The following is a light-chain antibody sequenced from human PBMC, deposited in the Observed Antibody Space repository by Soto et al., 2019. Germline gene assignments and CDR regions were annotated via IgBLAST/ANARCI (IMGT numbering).Light chain of an antibody. CDR3: QQYNDWTSIT. CDR1: QSVRSY. J-gene: IGKJ5*01. Sequence: IMMTQSAATLSGSPGERATFSCGASQSVRSYLAWYQQKPGQAPRLLISGASTRATGVPASFIGSGSATEFTLTISSLQSEDFAVYYCQQYNDWTSITFGQGTRLEI. V-gene: IGKV3-15*01. CDR2: GAS.